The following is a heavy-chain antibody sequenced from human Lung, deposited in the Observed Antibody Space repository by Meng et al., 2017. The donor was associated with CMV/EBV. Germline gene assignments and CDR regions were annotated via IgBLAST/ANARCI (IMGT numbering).Heavy chain of an antibody. CDR2: MYSGGST. CDR1: GLTVNNNF. CDR3: VKEMYWDQSHHGMDV. Sequence: GGSLRLXXAASGLTVNNNFLTWVRQGPGKGLEWVSAMYSGGSTYYTDSVKGRFTLSRDNSKNTLYLQMNRLRAEDTGVYYCVKEMYWDQSHHGMDVWGQGTXVTVSS. J-gene: IGHJ6*02. V-gene: IGHV3-66*02. D-gene: IGHD2-8*02.